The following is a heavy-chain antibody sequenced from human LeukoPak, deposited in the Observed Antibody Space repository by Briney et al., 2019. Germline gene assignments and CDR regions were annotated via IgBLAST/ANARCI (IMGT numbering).Heavy chain of an antibody. CDR1: GFTFGSYA. J-gene: IGHJ4*02. D-gene: IGHD3-10*01. CDR2: ISSNGGST. V-gene: IGHV3-64*01. Sequence: GGSLRLSCAASGFTFGSYAMHWVRQAPGKGLEYVSAISSNGGSTYYANSVKGSFTISRDNSKNTLYLQMGSLRAEDMAVYYCARAVLLWFGELGYYFDYWGQGTLVTVSS. CDR3: ARAVLLWFGELGYYFDY.